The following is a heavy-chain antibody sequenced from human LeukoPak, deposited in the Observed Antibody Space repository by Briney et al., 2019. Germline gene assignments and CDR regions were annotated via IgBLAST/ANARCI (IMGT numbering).Heavy chain of an antibody. CDR3: VRSFGFDP. V-gene: IGHV3-48*03. CDR2: ISSSGTTI. J-gene: IGHJ5*02. CDR1: GFPFSTYE. Sequence: GSLRLSCAASGFPFSTYEMNWVRQAPGKGLEWISYISSSGTTIFYADSVKGRFTISRDNAKNSLFLQMDSLRVEDSAFYYCVRSFGFDPWGQGTLVTVSS.